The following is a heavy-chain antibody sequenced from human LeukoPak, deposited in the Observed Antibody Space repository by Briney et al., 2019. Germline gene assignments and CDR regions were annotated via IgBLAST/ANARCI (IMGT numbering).Heavy chain of an antibody. Sequence: GGSLRLSCAASGFTFSSYAMSWVRQAPGKGLEWVSGISWNSGSIGYADSVKGRFTISRDNAKNSLYLQMNSLRAEDTALYYCAKDSHYYDSSGYYRNWGQGTLVTVSS. CDR2: ISWNSGSI. CDR3: AKDSHYYDSSGYYRN. CDR1: GFTFSSYA. J-gene: IGHJ4*02. D-gene: IGHD3-22*01. V-gene: IGHV3-9*01.